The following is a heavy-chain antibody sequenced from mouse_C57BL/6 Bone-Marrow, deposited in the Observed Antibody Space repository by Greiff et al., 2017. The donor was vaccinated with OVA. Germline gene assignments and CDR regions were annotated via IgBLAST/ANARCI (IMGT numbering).Heavy chain of an antibody. V-gene: IGHV14-4*01. CDR1: GFTIKDDY. CDR3: TTYYDGSQACFDV. CDR2: IDPENGDT. Sequence: VQLQQSGAELVRPGASVKLSCTASGFTIKDDYMHWVKQRPEQGLEWIGWIDPENGDTESASKFKGKATITADTSSNTAYLQLSSLTSEDTAVYYCTTYYDGSQACFDVWGTGTTVTVSS. J-gene: IGHJ1*03. D-gene: IGHD1-1*01.